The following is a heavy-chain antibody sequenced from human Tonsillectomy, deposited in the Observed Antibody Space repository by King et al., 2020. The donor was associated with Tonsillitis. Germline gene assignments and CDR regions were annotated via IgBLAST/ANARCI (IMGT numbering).Heavy chain of an antibody. CDR1: EYSFTSYY. D-gene: IGHD2-2*01. Sequence: QVQLVQSGAEVKKPGASVKVSCKASEYSFTSYYMHWVRQAPGQGLEWRGIINPSGGSTTYAQKFQDRVTMTRDTSKSTVYMELSSLRSEDTAVYFCARDSSGLVGLSHTHFHFFYMDVWGKGTTVTVSS. V-gene: IGHV1-46*01. CDR2: INPSGGST. J-gene: IGHJ6*03. CDR3: ARDSSGLVGLSHTHFHFFYMDV.